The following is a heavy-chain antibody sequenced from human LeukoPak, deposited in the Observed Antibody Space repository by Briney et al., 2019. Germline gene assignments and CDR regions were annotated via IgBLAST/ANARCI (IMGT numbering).Heavy chain of an antibody. Sequence: GGSLRLPCAASGFTFSDYYMSWIRQAPGKGLEWVSYISSSGSTIYYADSVKGRFTISRDNAKNSLYLQMNSLRAEDTAIYYCAKSRGSTLFDSWGQGTLVTVSS. CDR1: GFTFSDYY. J-gene: IGHJ4*02. CDR2: ISSSGSTI. CDR3: AKSRGSTLFDS. V-gene: IGHV3-11*01. D-gene: IGHD1-26*01.